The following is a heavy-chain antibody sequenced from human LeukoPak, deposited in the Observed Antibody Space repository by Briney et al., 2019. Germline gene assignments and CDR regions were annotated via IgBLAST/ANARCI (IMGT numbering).Heavy chain of an antibody. J-gene: IGHJ4*02. CDR3: AKADVPGKYSSGWYDY. V-gene: IGHV3-23*01. Sequence: PGGSLRLSCAASGFTFSSYAMSWVRQAPGKGLEWVSAISGSGGSTYYADSVKGRFTISRDNSKNTLYLQMNSLRAEDTAVYYCAKADVPGKYSSGWYDYWGQGTLVTVSS. D-gene: IGHD6-19*01. CDR1: GFTFSSYA. CDR2: ISGSGGST.